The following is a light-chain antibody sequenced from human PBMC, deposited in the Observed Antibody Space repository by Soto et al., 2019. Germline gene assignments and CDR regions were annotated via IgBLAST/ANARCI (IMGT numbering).Light chain of an antibody. CDR3: QQYNNWPPIT. V-gene: IGKV3-15*01. Sequence: EIVMTQSPATLSVSPGERATLSCRASQSVSGNFAWYQQIPGQAPRLLLYGASTRATGIPARFSGSGAGTEFTLTISSLQSEDFAVYYCQQYNNWPPITFGQGTRLEIK. J-gene: IGKJ5*01. CDR1: QSVSGN. CDR2: GAS.